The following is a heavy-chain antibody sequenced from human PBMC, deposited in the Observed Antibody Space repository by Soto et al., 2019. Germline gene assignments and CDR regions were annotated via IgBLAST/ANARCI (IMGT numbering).Heavy chain of an antibody. V-gene: IGHV3-23*01. CDR3: AKSRGSGSYFNPSDAFDF. CDR1: GFTFSSYA. D-gene: IGHD3-10*01. CDR2: ISGSGGGT. J-gene: IGHJ3*01. Sequence: GGSRRLSCAASGFTFSSYAMSWVRQAPGKGLEWVSSISGSGGGTYYADSVKGRFTISGDNSKNTLSLQMNSLRAEDTAVYYCAKSRGSGSYFNPSDAFDFWGQGTMVTVSS.